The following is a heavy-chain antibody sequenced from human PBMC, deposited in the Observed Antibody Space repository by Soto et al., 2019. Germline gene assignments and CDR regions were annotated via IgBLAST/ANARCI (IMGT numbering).Heavy chain of an antibody. CDR1: GGTFSSYA. Sequence: QVQLVQSGAEVKKPGSSVKVSCKASGGTFSSYAISWVRQAPGQGLEWMGGIIPIFGTANYAQKFQGRVRITANNPRGKANMVRGSLGSEATAVNYGRGGKGDDFGGGAWGQGTLFTVPP. CDR3: RGGKGDDFGGGA. CDR2: IIPIFGTA. J-gene: IGHJ5*02. D-gene: IGHD3-3*01. V-gene: IGHV1-69*14.